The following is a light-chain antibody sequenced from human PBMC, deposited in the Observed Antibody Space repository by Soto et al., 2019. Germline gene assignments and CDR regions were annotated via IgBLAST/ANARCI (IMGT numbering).Light chain of an antibody. V-gene: IGKV3-20*01. CDR3: QQYGRSGT. J-gene: IGKJ1*01. CDR1: QSVSNNY. CDR2: GAS. Sequence: EVVLTQSPGTLSLSSGERATLSCRASQSVSNNYLAWYQQKPGQAPRLLIYGASNRATGIPDRFSGSGFGTDFTLTISRLEPEDFAVYYCQQYGRSGTFGQGTKVDTK.